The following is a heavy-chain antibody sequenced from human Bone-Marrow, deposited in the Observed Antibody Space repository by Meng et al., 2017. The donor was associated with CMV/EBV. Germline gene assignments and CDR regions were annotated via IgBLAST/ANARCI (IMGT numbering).Heavy chain of an antibody. CDR2: ISSNGGST. CDR3: ATSYYRTFDY. CDR1: GFTFSSYA. J-gene: IGHJ4*02. Sequence: GGSLRLSCAASGFTFSSYAMHWVRQAPGKGLEYVSAISSNGGSTYYADSVKGRFTISRDNAKNSLYLQMNSLRAEDTAVYYCATSYYRTFDYWGQGTLVTVSS. D-gene: IGHD1-26*01. V-gene: IGHV3-64*02.